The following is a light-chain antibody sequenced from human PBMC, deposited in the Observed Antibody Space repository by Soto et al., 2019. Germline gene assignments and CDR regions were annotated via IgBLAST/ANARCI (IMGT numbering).Light chain of an antibody. CDR3: QQYNTYWT. CDR2: DAS. J-gene: IGKJ1*01. V-gene: IGKV1-5*01. CDR1: QTISSW. Sequence: DIQMTQSPSTLSGSVGDRVTITCRASQTISSWLAWYQQKPGKAPKLLIYDASSLESGVPSRFSGSGSGAEFTLTISSLQPDDFATYYCQQYNTYWTFGHGTKVDIK.